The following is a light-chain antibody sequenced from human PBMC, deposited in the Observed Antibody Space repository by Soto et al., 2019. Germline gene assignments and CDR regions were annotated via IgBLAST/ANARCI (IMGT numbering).Light chain of an antibody. J-gene: IGKJ1*01. CDR1: QSVSSY. Sequence: EIVLTHSPTTLSLSPGERPTLRCRASQSVSSYLAWYQRTPGQAPRILIYDASNRATGIPARFSGSGSGTGFTLTISRLEPEDFAVYYCQQYGSSETFGQGTKVDIK. CDR3: QQYGSSET. V-gene: IGKV3-11*01. CDR2: DAS.